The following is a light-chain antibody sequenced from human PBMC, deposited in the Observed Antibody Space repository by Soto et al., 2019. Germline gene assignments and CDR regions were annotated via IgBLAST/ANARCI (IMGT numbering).Light chain of an antibody. V-gene: IGLV2-14*01. J-gene: IGLJ2*01. CDR1: SSDVGVYNY. CDR2: DVS. CDR3: SSYTRSSTVV. Sequence: QSALTQPASVSGSPGQSITISCTGTSSDVGVYNYVSWYQQHPGKAPKLMIYDVSNRPSGVSNRFSGSKSGNTASLTISGLQADDEADYYCSSYTRSSTVVFGGGTKLTVL.